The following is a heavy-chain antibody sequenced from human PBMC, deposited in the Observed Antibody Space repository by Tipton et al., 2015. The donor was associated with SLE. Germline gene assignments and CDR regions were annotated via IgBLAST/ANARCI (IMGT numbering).Heavy chain of an antibody. CDR1: GGSISSSY. V-gene: IGHV4-59*12. D-gene: IGHD4-17*01. CDR2: IHSSGCT. CDR3: ATSDYGDYRESTFNI. J-gene: IGHJ3*02. Sequence: TLSLTCTVSGGSISSSYWSWIRQPPGKGLEWIGYIHSSGCTNYNPSLKSRVTMSIDTSKTQFSLKLNSVTAADTAVYYCATSDYGDYRESTFNIWGQGTMVTVSS.